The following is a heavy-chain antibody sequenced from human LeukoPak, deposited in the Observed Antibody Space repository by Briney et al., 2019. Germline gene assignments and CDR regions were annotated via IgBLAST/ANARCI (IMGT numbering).Heavy chain of an antibody. CDR1: GGTFSSYA. V-gene: IGHV1-69*05. Sequence: ASVKVSCKASGGTFSSYAISWVRQAPGQGLEWMGRITPIFGTANYAQKFQGRVTITTDESTSTAYMELSSLRSEDTAVYYCARDLASPDIVVVPASNWFDPWGQGTLVTVSS. J-gene: IGHJ5*02. CDR3: ARDLASPDIVVVPASNWFDP. D-gene: IGHD2-2*01. CDR2: ITPIFGTA.